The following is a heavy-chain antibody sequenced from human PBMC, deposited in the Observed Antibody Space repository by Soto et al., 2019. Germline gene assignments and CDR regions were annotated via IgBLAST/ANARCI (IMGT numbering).Heavy chain of an antibody. CDR1: GGTFSSYA. J-gene: IGHJ4*02. D-gene: IGHD5-18*01. CDR2: IIPIFGTA. V-gene: IGHV1-69*13. Sequence: SVKVSCKASGGTFSSYAISWVRQAPGQGLEWMGGIIPIFGTANYAQKFQGRVTITADESTSTAYMELSSLRSEDTAVYYCARRFSGYSYYFDYWGQGTLVTVSS. CDR3: ARRFSGYSYYFDY.